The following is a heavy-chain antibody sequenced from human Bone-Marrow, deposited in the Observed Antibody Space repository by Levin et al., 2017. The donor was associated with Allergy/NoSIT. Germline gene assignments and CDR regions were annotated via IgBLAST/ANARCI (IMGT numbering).Heavy chain of an antibody. J-gene: IGHJ4*02. CDR2: IYYSGIA. D-gene: IGHD6-13*01. CDR1: GGSISGYH. Sequence: SETLSLTCNVSGGSISGYHWSWIRQPPGAGLEWIGYIYYSGIAKYNPSVQSRVTISVDTSKNQFSLKLTSVTAADTALYFCARRSFSSWDYFDYWGQGILVTVTS. CDR3: ARRSFSSWDYFDY. V-gene: IGHV4-59*01.